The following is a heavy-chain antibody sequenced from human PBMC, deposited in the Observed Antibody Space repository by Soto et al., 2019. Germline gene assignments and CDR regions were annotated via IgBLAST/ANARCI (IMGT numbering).Heavy chain of an antibody. D-gene: IGHD4-17*01. CDR3: AKDPSMTTVTYVDY. V-gene: IGHV3-23*01. Sequence: EVQLLESGGGLVQPGGSLRLSCAASGFTFSSYALTWVRKAPGNGLEWVSAISGSGGSTYYADSVKGRFTISSDNSKNTLYLQINSLRAEDTAVDYCAKDPSMTTVTYVDYWGQGTLVTVSS. J-gene: IGHJ4*02. CDR2: ISGSGGST. CDR1: GFTFSSYA.